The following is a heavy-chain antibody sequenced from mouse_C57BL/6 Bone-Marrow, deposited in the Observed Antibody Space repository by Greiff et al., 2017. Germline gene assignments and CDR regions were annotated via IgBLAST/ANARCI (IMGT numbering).Heavy chain of an antibody. CDR3: GREAYYGSRDPCPY. V-gene: IGHV1-50*01. J-gene: IGHJ3*01. D-gene: IGHD1-1*01. CDR2: IDPADGYT. CDR1: GYTFTSYW. Sequence: QVQLQQSGAELVKPGASVKLSCKASGYTFTSYWMKWVKQRPGQGLEWIGEIDPADGYTNYNQKFKGKATVTVDTSSSTAYMQLSSLTSEDSAVYYCGREAYYGSRDPCPYGGRGTGVSVSA.